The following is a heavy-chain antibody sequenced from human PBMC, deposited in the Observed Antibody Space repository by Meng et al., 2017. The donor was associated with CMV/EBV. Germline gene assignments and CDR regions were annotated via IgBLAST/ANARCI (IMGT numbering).Heavy chain of an antibody. J-gene: IGHJ5*02. Sequence: VQLRQWGAGRLKPSEPLTLPCAVNGVSFSGYYWSWIRQPPGKGLEWIGEINHSGSTNYNPSLKSRVTISVDTSKNQFSLKLSSVTAADTAVYYCARGVGGWFDPWGQGTLVTVSS. CDR2: INHSGST. CDR1: GVSFSGYY. V-gene: IGHV4-34*01. D-gene: IGHD1-26*01. CDR3: ARGVGGWFDP.